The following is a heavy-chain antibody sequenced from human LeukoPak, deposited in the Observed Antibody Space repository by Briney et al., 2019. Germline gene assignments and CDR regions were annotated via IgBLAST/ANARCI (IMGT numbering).Heavy chain of an antibody. V-gene: IGHV3-23*01. D-gene: IGHD3-10*01. Sequence: PGGSLRLSCAASGFTFSSYAMSWVRQAPGKGLEWVSAISGSGGSTYYADSVKGRFTISRDNSKNTLYLQMNSLRVEDTAVYYCARDPTIRGIIIGDAYDIWGQGTMVTVSS. J-gene: IGHJ3*02. CDR1: GFTFSSYA. CDR2: ISGSGGST. CDR3: ARDPTIRGIIIGDAYDI.